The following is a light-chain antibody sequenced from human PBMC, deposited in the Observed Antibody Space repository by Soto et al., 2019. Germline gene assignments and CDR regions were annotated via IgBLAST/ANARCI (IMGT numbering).Light chain of an antibody. CDR2: DVS. J-gene: IGLJ1*01. CDR1: SSDIGGYKY. V-gene: IGLV2-14*01. CDR3: SSYTSINTHV. Sequence: QSALTQPASVSGSPGQSITISCTGTSSDIGGYKYVSWYQQKPDKAPKLMIYDVSYRPSGVSDRFSGSKSGNTASLTISGLXAEDEADYYCSSYTSINTHVFGTGTKV.